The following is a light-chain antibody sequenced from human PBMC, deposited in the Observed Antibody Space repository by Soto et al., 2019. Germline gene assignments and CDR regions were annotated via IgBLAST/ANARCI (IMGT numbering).Light chain of an antibody. V-gene: IGLV2-14*01. CDR2: DVS. CDR1: SSDVGGYNY. J-gene: IGLJ2*01. CDR3: SSYTSSSTDVV. Sequence: QSALTQPASVSRSPGQSITISCTGTSSDVGGYNYVSWYQQHPGKAPKLMIYDVSNRPSGVSNRFSGSKSGNTASLTISGLQAEDEADYYCSSYTSSSTDVVFGGGTQLTVL.